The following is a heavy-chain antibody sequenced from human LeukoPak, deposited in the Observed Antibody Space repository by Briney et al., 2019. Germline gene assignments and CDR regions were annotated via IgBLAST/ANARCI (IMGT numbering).Heavy chain of an antibody. V-gene: IGHV4-39*07. CDR3: ARKASYGYPNSYNYYYRTS. CDR2: IYYSGST. D-gene: IGHD5-18*01. CDR1: GGSISSSSYY. Sequence: SETLSLTCTVSGGSISSSSYYWGWIRQPPGKGLEWIGSIYYSGSTYYNPSLKSRVTLSVDTSKNQFSLKLSSVTAADTAVYYCARKASYGYPNSYNYYYRTSGAKGPRSPSP. J-gene: IGHJ6*03.